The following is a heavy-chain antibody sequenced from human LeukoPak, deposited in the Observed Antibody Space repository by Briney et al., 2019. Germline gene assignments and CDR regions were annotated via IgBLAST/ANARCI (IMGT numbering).Heavy chain of an antibody. Sequence: GGSLRLSCAASGFTFSSYGMHWVRQAPGKGLEWVAVIWYDGSNKYYADSVKGRFTISRDNSKNTLYLQMNSLRVEDTAVYYCAKDKGYGIVVPAAIPSYYFDYWGQGTLVTVSS. V-gene: IGHV3-33*06. CDR2: IWYDGSNK. D-gene: IGHD2-2*01. CDR1: GFTFSSYG. CDR3: AKDKGYGIVVPAAIPSYYFDY. J-gene: IGHJ4*02.